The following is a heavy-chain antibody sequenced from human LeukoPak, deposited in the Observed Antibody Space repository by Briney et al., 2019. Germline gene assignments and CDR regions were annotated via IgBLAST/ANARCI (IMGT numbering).Heavy chain of an antibody. CDR3: GRVSSPWSPRDAFDI. CDR2: IYYIGST. Sequence: KASETLSLTCTVSGASISSYYWSWIRQPPGKGLEWIGYIYYIGSTSYNPSLKSRVTISLDTSKNHFSLKLSSVTPEDTAVYYCGRVSSPWSPRDAFDIWGQGTMATVSP. CDR1: GASISSYY. V-gene: IGHV4-59*12. D-gene: IGHD1-26*01. J-gene: IGHJ3*02.